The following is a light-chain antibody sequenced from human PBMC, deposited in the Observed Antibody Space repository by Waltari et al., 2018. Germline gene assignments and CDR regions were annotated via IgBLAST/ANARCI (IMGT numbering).Light chain of an antibody. J-gene: IGLJ2*01. CDR2: GNN. CDR3: QSSDSSLRVV. Sequence: QSGMTQPPSVSGAPGQRVTLPCTGSSSHIGSGYDAHWYRQLPGTTPQLLIYGNNSRPSGVPDRFSGSKSGTSASLAITGLQAEDEADYYCQSSDSSLRVVFGGGTRLTVL. V-gene: IGLV1-40*01. CDR1: SSHIGSGYD.